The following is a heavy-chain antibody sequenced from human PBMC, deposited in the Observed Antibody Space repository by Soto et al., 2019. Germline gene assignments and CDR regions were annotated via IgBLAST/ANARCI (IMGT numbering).Heavy chain of an antibody. CDR2: IYYSGST. J-gene: IGHJ4*02. V-gene: IGHV4-30-4*01. D-gene: IGHD4-4*01. CDR3: ARERTTVTAFDS. CDR1: GGSISSGDYY. Sequence: QVQLQESGPGLVKPSQTLSLTCTVSGGSISSGDYYWSWIRQPPGKGLEWIGSIYYSGSTYYNPSRKSRVTISVDTSKNQFSLKRSSVTAADTAVYYCARERTTVTAFDSWGQGTLVTVSS.